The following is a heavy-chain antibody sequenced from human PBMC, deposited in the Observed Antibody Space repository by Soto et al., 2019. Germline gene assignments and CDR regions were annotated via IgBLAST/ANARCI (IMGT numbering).Heavy chain of an antibody. J-gene: IGHJ5*02. Sequence: ETLSLTCTVSGGSISRISSYWGWILQPPGKGLEWIGSIYYSGSTYYNPSLKSRVTISVDTSKNQFSLRLSSVTAADTAVYYCARLAAYRNPFDPLGQGTLVTVSS. CDR2: IYYSGST. V-gene: IGHV4-39*01. D-gene: IGHD1-26*01. CDR1: GGSISRISSY. CDR3: ARLAAYRNPFDP.